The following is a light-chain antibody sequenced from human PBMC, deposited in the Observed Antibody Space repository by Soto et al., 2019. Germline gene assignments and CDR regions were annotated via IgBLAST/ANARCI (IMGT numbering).Light chain of an antibody. J-gene: IGLJ2*01. CDR3: AAWYDSLQAVV. Sequence: QSVLTQPPSASGTPGQRVTISCSGSSSNIGSNTVNWYQQLPGTAPKLLISNNDQRPSGVPDRFSGSKSGTSAALAISAVQSDEESDYYCAAWYDSLQAVVFGGGTKLTVL. V-gene: IGLV1-44*01. CDR2: NND. CDR1: SSNIGSNT.